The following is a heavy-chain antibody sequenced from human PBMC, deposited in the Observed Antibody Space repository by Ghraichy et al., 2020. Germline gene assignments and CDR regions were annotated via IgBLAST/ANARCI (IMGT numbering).Heavy chain of an antibody. D-gene: IGHD4-23*01. Sequence: GESLNISCAASGFTFSSYSMNWVRQAPGKGLEWVSSISSSSSYIYYADSVKGRFTISRDNAKNSLYLQMNSLRAEDTAVYYCARDFSPNSLNWFDPWGQGTLVTVSS. J-gene: IGHJ5*02. CDR1: GFTFSSYS. CDR2: ISSSSSYI. CDR3: ARDFSPNSLNWFDP. V-gene: IGHV3-21*01.